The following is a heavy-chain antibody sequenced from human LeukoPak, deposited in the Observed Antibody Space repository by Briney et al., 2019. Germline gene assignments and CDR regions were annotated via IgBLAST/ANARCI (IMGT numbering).Heavy chain of an antibody. D-gene: IGHD6-13*01. Sequence: SGGSLRLSCAASGFTFSSYSMNWVRQAPGKGLEWVSYVSSSSSTIYYADSVKGRFTISRDNAKNSLYLQMNSLRAEDTAVYYCARSTGYSSSWHDYWGQGTLVTVSS. CDR2: VSSSSSTI. J-gene: IGHJ4*02. CDR3: ARSTGYSSSWHDY. V-gene: IGHV3-48*04. CDR1: GFTFSSYS.